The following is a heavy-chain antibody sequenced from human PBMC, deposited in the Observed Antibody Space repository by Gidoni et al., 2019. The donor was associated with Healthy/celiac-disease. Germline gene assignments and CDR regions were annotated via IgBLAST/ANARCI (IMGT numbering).Heavy chain of an antibody. J-gene: IGHJ2*01. Sequence: QLQLQESGPGLVKPSETLSLTCTVSGGSISSSSYYWGWIRQPPGKGLEWIGSIYYSGSTYYNPSLKSRVTISVDTSKNQFSLKLSSVTAADTAVYYCARPLLSSSSGYYYSWYFDLWGRGTLVTVSS. CDR3: ARPLLSSSSGYYYSWYFDL. CDR2: IYYSGST. CDR1: GGSISSSSYY. V-gene: IGHV4-39*01. D-gene: IGHD3-22*01.